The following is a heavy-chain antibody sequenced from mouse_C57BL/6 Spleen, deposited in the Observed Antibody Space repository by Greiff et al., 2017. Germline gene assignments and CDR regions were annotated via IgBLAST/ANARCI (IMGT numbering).Heavy chain of an antibody. Sequence: QVQLQQPGAELVKPGASVKLSCKASGYTFTSYWMHWVKQRPGQGLEWIGMIHPNSGSTNYNEKFKSKATLTVDKSSSTAYMQLSSLTSEDSAVYYCARSYSNSLAYWGQGTLVTVSA. CDR3: ARSYSNSLAY. V-gene: IGHV1-64*01. D-gene: IGHD2-5*01. CDR2: IHPNSGST. CDR1: GYTFTSYW. J-gene: IGHJ3*01.